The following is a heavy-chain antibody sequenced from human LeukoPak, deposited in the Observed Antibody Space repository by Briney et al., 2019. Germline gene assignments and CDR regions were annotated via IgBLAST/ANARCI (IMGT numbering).Heavy chain of an antibody. CDR3: ARAKTSDYVWGSYRHRGETDY. D-gene: IGHD3-16*02. V-gene: IGHV3-64*01. Sequence: PGGSLRLSCAASGFTFSSYAMHWVRQAPGKGLEYVSAISSNGGSTYYANSVKGRFTISRDNSKNTLYLQMNSLRAEDTAVYYCARAKTSDYVWGSYRHRGETDYWGQGTLVTVSS. CDR2: ISSNGGST. J-gene: IGHJ4*02. CDR1: GFTFSSYA.